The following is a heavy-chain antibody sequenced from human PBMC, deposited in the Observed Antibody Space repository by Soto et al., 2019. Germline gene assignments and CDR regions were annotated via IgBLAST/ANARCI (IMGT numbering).Heavy chain of an antibody. CDR1: GFTFSNFA. V-gene: IGHV3-23*01. CDR2: ISGSGDDT. CDR3: AYPIPKTGMTFGL. D-gene: IGHD1-1*01. J-gene: IGHJ4*02. Sequence: QLLESGGGFVQPGGSLRLSCVASGFTFSNFAMAWVRQAPGEGLEWVSAISGSGDDTFYADYMKGRFTISNDNFNDTQHQQIKSPRAEDTDVYYGAYPIPKTGMTFGLRGQGTLVKGSS.